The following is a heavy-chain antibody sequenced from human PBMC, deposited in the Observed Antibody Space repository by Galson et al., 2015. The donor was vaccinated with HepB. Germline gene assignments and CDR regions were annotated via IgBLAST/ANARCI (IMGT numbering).Heavy chain of an antibody. CDR3: AKSRTSGYLFGGDY. Sequence: LRLSCAASGFTFSSYAMSWVRQAPGKGLEWVSAISGSGGSTYYADSVKGRFTISRDNSKNTLYLQMNSLRAEDTAVYYCAKSRTSGYLFGGDYWGQGTLVTVSS. D-gene: IGHD3-16*01. V-gene: IGHV3-23*01. J-gene: IGHJ4*02. CDR1: GFTFSSYA. CDR2: ISGSGGST.